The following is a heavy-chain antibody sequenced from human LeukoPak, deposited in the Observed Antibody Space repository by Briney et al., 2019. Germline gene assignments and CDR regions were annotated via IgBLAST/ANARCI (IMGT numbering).Heavy chain of an antibody. CDR1: GYTFTGYY. Sequence: ASVKVSCKASGYTFTGYYMHWVRQAPGQGLEWMGRINPNSGGTNYAQKFQGRVTMTRDTSISTAYMELSRLRFDDTAVYYCARDRARLITGTTLGIWGQGTMVTVSS. CDR2: INPNSGGT. D-gene: IGHD1-20*01. V-gene: IGHV1-2*06. CDR3: ARDRARLITGTTLGI. J-gene: IGHJ3*02.